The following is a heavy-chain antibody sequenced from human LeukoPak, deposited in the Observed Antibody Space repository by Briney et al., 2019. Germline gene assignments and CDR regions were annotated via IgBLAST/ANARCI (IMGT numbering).Heavy chain of an antibody. CDR1: GGSIRSYY. Sequence: PSETLSLTCTVSGGSIRSYYWSWIRQAPGKGLEWIGFISYSGYTSYSPSLKSRVAISVDPSKSQFSLRLSSMIAADTAIYYCARGRNDNGGMFFDSWAQGTLVTVSS. CDR3: ARGRNDNGGMFFDS. CDR2: ISYSGYT. J-gene: IGHJ4*02. V-gene: IGHV4-59*01. D-gene: IGHD4-23*01.